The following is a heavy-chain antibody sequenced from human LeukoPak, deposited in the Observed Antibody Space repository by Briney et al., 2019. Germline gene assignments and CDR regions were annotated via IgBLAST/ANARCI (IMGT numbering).Heavy chain of an antibody. D-gene: IGHD3-22*01. V-gene: IGHV4-59*01. CDR2: IYYSGST. Sequence: PSETLSLTCTVSGGSISSYYWSWIRQPPGKGLEWIGYIYYSGSTNYNPSLKSRVTISVDSSKNQFSLKVSSVTAADTAVYYCAKEGDNHYRSSGYFPPFDFWGQGTLVTVSS. J-gene: IGHJ4*02. CDR1: GGSISSYY. CDR3: AKEGDNHYRSSGYFPPFDF.